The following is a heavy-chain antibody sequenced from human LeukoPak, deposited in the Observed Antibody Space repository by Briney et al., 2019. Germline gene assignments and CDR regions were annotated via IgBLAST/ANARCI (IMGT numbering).Heavy chain of an antibody. CDR3: AWRRDPGYKYRDY. CDR1: GGTFSSYA. V-gene: IGHV1-69*13. Sequence: GASVKVSCKASGGTFSSYAISWVRQAPGQGLEWMGGIIPIFGTANYAQKFQGRVTITADESTSTAYMELSSLRSEDTAVYYCAWRRDPGYKYRDYWGQGTLVTVSS. D-gene: IGHD5-24*01. CDR2: IIPIFGTA. J-gene: IGHJ4*02.